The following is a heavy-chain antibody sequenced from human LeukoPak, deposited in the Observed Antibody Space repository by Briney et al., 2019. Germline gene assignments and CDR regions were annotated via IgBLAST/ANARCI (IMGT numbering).Heavy chain of an antibody. J-gene: IGHJ5*02. CDR1: GDSISSYY. Sequence: PSETLSLTCSVYGDSISSYYWSWIRQPPEKGLEWIGNIYDSGSTNNNPSLKSRVTISVDTSKNQFSLKLRSVTAADTAVYYCARLNYDMPTGWFDPWGQGTLVTVSS. D-gene: IGHD3-9*01. CDR2: IYDSGST. CDR3: ARLNYDMPTGWFDP. V-gene: IGHV4-59*01.